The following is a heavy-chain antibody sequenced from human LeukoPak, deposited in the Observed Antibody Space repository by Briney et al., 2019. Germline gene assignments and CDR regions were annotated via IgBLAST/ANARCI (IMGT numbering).Heavy chain of an antibody. Sequence: GGSLRLSCTASGFTFSTYWMSWVRQAPGKGLEYVSVLYDSGDTYYAESVKGRFTISRDNSKNTVYLQMNSLRVEDTAVYYCARAAYDSGGYTANHDFWGQGTLVTVSS. CDR2: LYDSGDT. CDR1: GFTFSTYW. J-gene: IGHJ4*02. CDR3: ARAAYDSGGYTANHDF. V-gene: IGHV3-53*01. D-gene: IGHD3-22*01.